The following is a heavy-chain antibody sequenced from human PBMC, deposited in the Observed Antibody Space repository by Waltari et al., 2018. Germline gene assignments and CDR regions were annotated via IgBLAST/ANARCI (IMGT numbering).Heavy chain of an antibody. D-gene: IGHD3-16*02. CDR2: ISGSGGST. CDR1: GFTFSSYA. V-gene: IGHV3-23*04. CDR3: AKDHYDYVWGSYRSFDY. Sequence: EVQLVESGGGLVQPGGSLRLSCAASGFTFSSYAMSWVRQAPGKGLAWVSAISGSGGSTYYADSVKGRFTISRDNSKNTLYLQMNSLRAEDTAVYYCAKDHYDYVWGSYRSFDYWGQGTLVTVSS. J-gene: IGHJ4*02.